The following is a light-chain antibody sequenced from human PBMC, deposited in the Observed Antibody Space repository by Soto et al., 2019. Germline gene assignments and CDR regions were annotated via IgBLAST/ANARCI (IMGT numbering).Light chain of an antibody. CDR2: AAS. V-gene: IGKV3-20*01. CDR3: HQYGASPLT. J-gene: IGKJ3*01. CDR1: QSVTVNS. Sequence: EILLTQSPSTLSLSPGAGVTLSCRASQSVTVNSLAWYQQKPGQAPRLLIYAASTRAAAVPDRFTGSGSGTDFALTISRLEPEDFGGYYCHQYGASPLTSGPGTKVDIK.